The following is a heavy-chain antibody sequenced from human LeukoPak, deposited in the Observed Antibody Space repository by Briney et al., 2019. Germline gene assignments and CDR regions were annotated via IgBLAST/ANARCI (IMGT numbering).Heavy chain of an antibody. CDR1: GFTFSIYG. CDR3: ARDQSRITPWFDP. J-gene: IGHJ5*02. CDR2: IWYDGSNK. D-gene: IGHD3-16*01. Sequence: GGSLRLSCAASGFTFSIYGMRWVRQAPGKGLEWVAVIWYDGSNKYYADSVKGRFTISRDNSKNTLYLQMNSLRAEDTAVYYCARDQSRITPWFDPWGQGTLVTVSS. V-gene: IGHV3-33*01.